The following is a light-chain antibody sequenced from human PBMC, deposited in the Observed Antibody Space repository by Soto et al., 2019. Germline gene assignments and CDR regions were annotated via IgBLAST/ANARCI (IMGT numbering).Light chain of an antibody. CDR1: QSVSSY. Sequence: EIGLTQSPATLSLSPGERATLSCRASQSVSSYLAWYQQKPGQAPRLLIYDASNRATGIPARFSGSGSGTDFTLTISSLEPEDFAVYYCQQRSNWPPITLGQGTRLEIK. J-gene: IGKJ5*01. V-gene: IGKV3-11*01. CDR3: QQRSNWPPIT. CDR2: DAS.